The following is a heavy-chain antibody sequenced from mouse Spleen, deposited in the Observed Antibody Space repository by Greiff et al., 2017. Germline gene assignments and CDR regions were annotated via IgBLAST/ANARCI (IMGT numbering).Heavy chain of an antibody. J-gene: IGHJ2*01. Sequence: VRLVESGPGLVAPSQSLSITCTVSGFSLTSYGVHWVRQPPGKGLEWLGVKWAGGSTNYNSALMSRLSISKDNSKSQVFLKMNSLQTDDTAMYYCARVDARGYFDYWGQGTTLTVSS. CDR3: ARVDARGYFDY. V-gene: IGHV2-9*02. CDR1: GFSLTSYG. CDR2: KWAGGST.